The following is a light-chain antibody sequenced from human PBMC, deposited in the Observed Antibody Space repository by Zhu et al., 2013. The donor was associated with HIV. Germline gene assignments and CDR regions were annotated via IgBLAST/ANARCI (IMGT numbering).Light chain of an antibody. V-gene: IGKV4-1*01. CDR3: QQYGSSPLT. Sequence: DIVMTQSPDSLAVSLGERATINCKSSQSVLYSTNNNNYLAWYQQKPGQPPKLLIYWASTRESGVPDRFSGSGSGTDFTLTISRLEPEDFAVYFCQQYGSSPLTFGGGTTVEIK. J-gene: IGKJ4*01. CDR1: QSVLYSTNNNNY. CDR2: WAS.